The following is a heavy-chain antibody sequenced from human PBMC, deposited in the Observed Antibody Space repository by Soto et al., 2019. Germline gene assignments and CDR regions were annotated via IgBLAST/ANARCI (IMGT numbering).Heavy chain of an antibody. J-gene: IGHJ5*02. V-gene: IGHV1-46*01. Sequence: QVQLVQSGAEVKKPGASVKVSCKASGYTFTSYYMHWVRQAPGQGLEWMGIINPSGGSTSYAQKFQGRVITTRLTFTSTVYMGLSRLRSADTAVYYCVGEGSSVYYGWFDPWVQGTLVTVSS. CDR2: INPSGGST. CDR3: VGEGSSVYYGWFDP. D-gene: IGHD3-22*01. CDR1: GYTFTSYY.